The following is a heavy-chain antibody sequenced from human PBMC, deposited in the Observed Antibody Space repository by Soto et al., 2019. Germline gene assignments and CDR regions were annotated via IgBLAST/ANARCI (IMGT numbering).Heavy chain of an antibody. V-gene: IGHV1-2*04. CDR1: GDTFTDYY. J-gene: IGHJ6*03. CDR2: INPNSGVT. D-gene: IGHD5-12*01. Sequence: QVQLVQSGAEVKKPGASVTVSCRSSGDTFTDYYMHWVRQAPGQALEWMGWINPNSGVTKYAQKFQGWVTMTRDTSIRTVYMQLSRLRSDDTAVYYCARESGGATATLDYYYFYMDVWDTGTTVTVSS. CDR3: ARESGGATATLDYYYFYMDV.